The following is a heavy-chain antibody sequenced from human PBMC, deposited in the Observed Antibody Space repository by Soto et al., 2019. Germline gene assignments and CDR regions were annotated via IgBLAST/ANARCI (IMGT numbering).Heavy chain of an antibody. Sequence: PGESLKISCKGSGYSFTSYWIGWVRQMPGKGLEWMGIIYPGDSDTRYSPSFQGQVTISADKSISTAYLQWSSLKASDTAIYYCARGDVDTAMAPAFDIWGQGTMVTVS. CDR2: IYPGDSDT. CDR1: GYSFTSYW. D-gene: IGHD5-18*01. J-gene: IGHJ3*02. CDR3: ARGDVDTAMAPAFDI. V-gene: IGHV5-51*01.